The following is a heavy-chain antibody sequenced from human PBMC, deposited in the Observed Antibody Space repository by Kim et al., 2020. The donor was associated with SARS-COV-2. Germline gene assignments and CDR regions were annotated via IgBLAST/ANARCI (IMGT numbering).Heavy chain of an antibody. V-gene: IGHV4-39*01. CDR1: GGSISSSSYY. Sequence: SETLSLTCTASGGSISSSSYYWGWIRQPPGKGLEWIGSIYHSGSTYYNPSLKSRVTISVDTSKNQFFLKLSSVTAADTAVYYCARQALRELSYLDYWGQGTLVTVSS. CDR3: ARQALRELSYLDY. D-gene: IGHD3-16*02. J-gene: IGHJ4*02. CDR2: IYHSGST.